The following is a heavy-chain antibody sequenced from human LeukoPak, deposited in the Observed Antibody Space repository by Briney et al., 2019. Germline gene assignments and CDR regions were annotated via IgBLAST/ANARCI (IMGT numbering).Heavy chain of an antibody. J-gene: IGHJ6*02. V-gene: IGHV4-59*01. CDR3: ARAGLGYCISTSCDKGWMDV. D-gene: IGHD2-2*01. CDR2: TYHNGST. CDR1: GGSISSYY. Sequence: SETLSLTCTVSGGSISSYYWNWIRQPPGKGLEWIGYTYHNGSTNYNPSLKSRVTISVDTSKNQSSLKLSSATAADAAVYYCARAGLGYCISTSCDKGWMDVWGQGTTVTVSS.